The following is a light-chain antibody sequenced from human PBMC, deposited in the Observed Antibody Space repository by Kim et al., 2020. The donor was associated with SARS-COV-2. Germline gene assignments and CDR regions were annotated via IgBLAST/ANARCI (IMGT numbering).Light chain of an antibody. CDR2: DVT. V-gene: IGLV2-14*03. CDR3: SSFTKVNPRDV. CDR1: TSDVGGYNY. Sequence: QSALAQPASVSGSPGQSIIISCTGTTSDVGGYNYVSWYQQHPGKAPKLIIYDVTRRPSGVSSRFSASKSGNTASLTISALRPEDEADYFCSSFTKVNPRDVFGTGTKFTAL. J-gene: IGLJ1*01.